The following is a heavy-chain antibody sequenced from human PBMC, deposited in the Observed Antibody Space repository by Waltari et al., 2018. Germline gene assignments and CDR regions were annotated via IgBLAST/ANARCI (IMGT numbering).Heavy chain of an antibody. CDR1: GYTFTDYY. CDR2: VEPEDGET. CDR3: AMHNGGYSGYDYGLDY. D-gene: IGHD5-12*01. J-gene: IGHJ4*02. Sequence: EVQLVQSGAEVKKPGATVKISCKVSGYTFTDYYMHWVQQAPGKGLEWMGLVEPEDGETIYAEKFQGRVTITADKSTSTAYMELSSLRSEDTAVYYCAMHNGGYSGYDYGLDYWGQGTLVTVSS. V-gene: IGHV1-69-2*01.